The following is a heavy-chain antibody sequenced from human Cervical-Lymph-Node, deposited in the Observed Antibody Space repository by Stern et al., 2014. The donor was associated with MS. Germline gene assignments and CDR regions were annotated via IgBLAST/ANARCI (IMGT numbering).Heavy chain of an antibody. J-gene: IGHJ4*02. CDR2: VSFDGRNK. CDR1: GFALGGYV. V-gene: IGHV3-30*04. Sequence: VQLVESGGGVVQPGRSLRVSCAASGFALGGYVMHWVRQAPGKGREWVALVSFDGRNKHYADSVKGRFTISRDKNNNTLHLLMNSLRPEDTAVYSCARGYRGYIIDYWGQGTLVTVTS. D-gene: IGHD5-12*01. CDR3: ARGYRGYIIDY.